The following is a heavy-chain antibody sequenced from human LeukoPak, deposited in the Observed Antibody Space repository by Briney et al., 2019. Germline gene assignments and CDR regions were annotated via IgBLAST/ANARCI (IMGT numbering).Heavy chain of an antibody. CDR2: IKHSGST. J-gene: IGHJ4*02. CDR1: GGSFSGYY. V-gene: IGHV4-34*01. Sequence: SETLSLTCAVYGGSFSGYYWSWIRQPPGKGLEWIGEIKHSGSTNYNPSLKSRVTISVDTSKNQFSLKLSSVTAADTAVYYCARGGEYSSAPFDYWGQGTLVTVSS. D-gene: IGHD5-18*01. CDR3: ARGGEYSSAPFDY.